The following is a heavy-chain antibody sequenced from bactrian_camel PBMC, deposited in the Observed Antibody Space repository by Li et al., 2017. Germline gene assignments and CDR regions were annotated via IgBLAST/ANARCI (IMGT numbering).Heavy chain of an antibody. D-gene: IGHD6*01. J-gene: IGHJ6*01. Sequence: DVQLVESGGGLVQPGGSLRLSCAASGFTFSSYDMSWVRQAPGKGLEWVSSTNNGYADSVKGRFTISRDNAKNTVYLQMNSLKPGDTAVYYCVHDSYGGTWSNVFGYWGQGTQVTVS. V-gene: IGHV3S40*01. CDR2: TNNG. CDR1: GFTFSSYD. CDR3: VHDSYGGTWSNVFGY.